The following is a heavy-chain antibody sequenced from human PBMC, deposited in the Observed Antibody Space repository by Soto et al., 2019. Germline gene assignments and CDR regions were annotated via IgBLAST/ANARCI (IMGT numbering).Heavy chain of an antibody. CDR2: ISAYNGNT. J-gene: IGHJ6*02. Sequence: GASVKVSCKASGYTFTSYGISWVRQAPGQGLEWMGWISAYNGNTNYAQKLQGRVTMTTDTSTSTAYMELRSLRSDDTAMYYCARDRWSSSPTYYYYYGMDVWGQGTTVTVSS. CDR3: ARDRWSSSPTYYYYYGMDV. D-gene: IGHD6-6*01. CDR1: GYTFTSYG. V-gene: IGHV1-18*01.